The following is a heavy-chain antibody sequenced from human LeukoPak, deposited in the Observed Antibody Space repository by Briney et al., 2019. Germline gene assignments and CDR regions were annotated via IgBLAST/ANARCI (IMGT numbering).Heavy chain of an antibody. V-gene: IGHV3-30*02. CDR2: IRYDGSNK. J-gene: IGHJ6*03. Sequence: GGSLRLSCAASGFTFSSYGMHWVRQAPGKGLEWVAFIRYDGSNKYYADSVKGRFTISRDNSKNTLYLQMNSLRAEDTAVYYCANAALHSDYPYYYYYMDVWGKGTTVTVSS. D-gene: IGHD4-11*01. CDR1: GFTFSSYG. CDR3: ANAALHSDYPYYYYYMDV.